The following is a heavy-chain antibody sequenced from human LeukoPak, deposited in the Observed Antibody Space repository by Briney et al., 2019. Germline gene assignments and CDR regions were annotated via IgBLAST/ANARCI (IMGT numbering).Heavy chain of an antibody. CDR1: GFTFSSYA. Sequence: GGSLRLSCAASGFTFSSYAMHWVRQAPGKGLEYVSAISSNGGSTYYANSVKVRFTISRDNSKNTLYLQMGSLRAEDMAVYYCARGGGDSSGYYQREYYFDYWGQGTLVTVSS. CDR2: ISSNGGST. J-gene: IGHJ4*02. D-gene: IGHD3-22*01. CDR3: ARGGGDSSGYYQREYYFDY. V-gene: IGHV3-64*01.